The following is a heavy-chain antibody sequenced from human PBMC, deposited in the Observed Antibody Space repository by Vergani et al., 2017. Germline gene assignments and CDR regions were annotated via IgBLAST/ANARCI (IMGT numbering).Heavy chain of an antibody. CDR2: ISAYNGNT. D-gene: IGHD3-22*01. J-gene: IGHJ6*02. CDR1: GGTFSSYA. CDR3: ARETYYYDSILELADV. V-gene: IGHV1-18*01. Sequence: QVQLVQSGAEVKKPGSSVKVSCKASGGTFSSYAISWVRQAPGQGLEWMGWISAYNGNTNYAQKLQGRVTMTTDTSTSTAYMELRSLRSDDTAVYYCARETYYYDSILELADVWGQGTTVTVSS.